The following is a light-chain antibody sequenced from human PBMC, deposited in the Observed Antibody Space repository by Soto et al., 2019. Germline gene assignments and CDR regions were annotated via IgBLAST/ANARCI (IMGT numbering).Light chain of an antibody. V-gene: IGLV2-14*01. CDR3: SSYTSSSTGV. CDR2: EVS. CDR1: SSDVGGYNY. Sequence: QSALTQPASVSGSPGQSISISCTGTSSDVGGYNYVSWYQQHPGKAPKLMIYEVSNRPSWVSNRFPGSKSGNTASLTISGLPAEDEADYYCSSYTSSSTGVFGTGTKLTVL. J-gene: IGLJ1*01.